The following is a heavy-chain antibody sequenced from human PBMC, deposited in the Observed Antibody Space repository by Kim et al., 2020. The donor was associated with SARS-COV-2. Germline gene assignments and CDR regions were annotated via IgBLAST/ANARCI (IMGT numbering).Heavy chain of an antibody. Sequence: GGSLRLSCAASGFTFGDYAMHWVRQAPGKGLEWVSGINWNSGSLDYADSVKGRFTISRDNGKNYLILRMNSLRVEDTALYYCAKDSKATRGSYYYTYYMDVWGKGTAVTVSS. CDR1: GFTFGDYA. CDR2: INWNSGSL. J-gene: IGHJ6*03. D-gene: IGHD3-10*01. CDR3: AKDSKATRGSYYYTYYMDV. V-gene: IGHV3-9*01.